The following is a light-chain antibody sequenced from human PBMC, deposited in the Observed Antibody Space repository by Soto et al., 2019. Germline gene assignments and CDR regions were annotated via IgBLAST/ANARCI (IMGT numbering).Light chain of an antibody. CDR2: SNN. J-gene: IGLJ2*01. Sequence: QSVLTQPPSASGAPGQSVTISCSGSNSNVGSHTVNWYRQLPGTAPTFLIFSNNQRHTGVPERFSGSKSGTSASLAIRGLQSEDEADYYCAVWDDSLNGVVFGGGTKVTVL. V-gene: IGLV1-44*01. CDR3: AVWDDSLNGVV. CDR1: NSNVGSHT.